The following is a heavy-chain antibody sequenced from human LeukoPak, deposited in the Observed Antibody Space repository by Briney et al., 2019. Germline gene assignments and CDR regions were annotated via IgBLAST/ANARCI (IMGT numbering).Heavy chain of an antibody. CDR1: GFTFSSYA. CDR2: ISGSGGST. V-gene: IGHV3-23*01. CDR3: AKTGYGDYVSIDWFDP. J-gene: IGHJ5*02. D-gene: IGHD4-17*01. Sequence: GGSLRLSCAASGFTFSSYAMSWVRQAPGKGLEWVSAISGSGGSTYYADSVKGRFTISRDNSKNTLYLQMNSLRAEDTAVYYCAKTGYGDYVSIDWFDPWGQGTLVTVSS.